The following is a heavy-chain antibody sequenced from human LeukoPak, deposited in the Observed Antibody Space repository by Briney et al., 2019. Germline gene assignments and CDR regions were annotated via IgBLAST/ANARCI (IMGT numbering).Heavy chain of an antibody. V-gene: IGHV1-2*02. CDR2: INPNSGGT. CDR1: GYTFTGYY. CDR3: ARDLFSSSWYVIVYYYGMDV. Sequence: ASVKASCKASGYTFTGYYMHWVRQAPGQGLEWMGWINPNSGGTNYAQKFQGRVTMTRDTSISTAYMELSRLRSDDTAVYYCARDLFSSSWYVIVYYYGMDVWGQGTTVTVSS. D-gene: IGHD6-13*01. J-gene: IGHJ6*02.